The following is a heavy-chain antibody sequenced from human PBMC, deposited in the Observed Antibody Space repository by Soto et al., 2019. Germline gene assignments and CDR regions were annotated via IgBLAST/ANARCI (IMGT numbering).Heavy chain of an antibody. Sequence: QVHLVQSGAEVKKPAASVKVSCKASGHTFTSYGIPWVRQAPGHGLEWRGWISAHNGNTDYAQKLQGRVIVTRDTPTSTAYMELRRLISDGTAVYYCARGRYGDYWGEGALVTVSS. V-gene: IGHV1-18*01. CDR2: ISAHNGNT. CDR1: GHTFTSYG. J-gene: IGHJ4*02. D-gene: IGHD1-1*01. CDR3: ARGRYGDY.